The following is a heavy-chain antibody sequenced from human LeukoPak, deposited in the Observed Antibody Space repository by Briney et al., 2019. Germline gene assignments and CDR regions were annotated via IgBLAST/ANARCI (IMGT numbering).Heavy chain of an antibody. J-gene: IGHJ4*02. D-gene: IGHD5-12*01. Sequence: GASVKVSCKASGYTFTSYGISWVRQAPGQRLEWMGWINAGNGNTKYSQKFQGRVTITRDTSASTAYMELSSLRSEDTAVYYCARSIGGYDYRRHMAHWGQGTLVTVSS. CDR2: INAGNGNT. CDR1: GYTFTSYG. V-gene: IGHV1-3*01. CDR3: ARSIGGYDYRRHMAH.